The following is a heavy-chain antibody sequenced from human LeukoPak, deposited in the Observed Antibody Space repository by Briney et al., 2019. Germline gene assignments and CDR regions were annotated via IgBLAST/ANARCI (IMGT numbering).Heavy chain of an antibody. Sequence: GGSLRLSCAASGFTVSSNYMSWVRQAPGKGLEWVSVIYTGGSTYYADSVKGRFTISRDNSKNTLYLQMNSLRAGDTAIYYCAREIALAGPAYDYWGQGTLVTVSS. D-gene: IGHD6-19*01. V-gene: IGHV3-53*01. J-gene: IGHJ4*02. CDR2: IYTGGST. CDR3: AREIALAGPAYDY. CDR1: GFTVSSNY.